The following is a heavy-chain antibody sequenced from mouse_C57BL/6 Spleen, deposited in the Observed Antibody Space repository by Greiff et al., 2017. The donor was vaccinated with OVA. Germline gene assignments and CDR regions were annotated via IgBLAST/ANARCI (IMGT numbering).Heavy chain of an antibody. V-gene: IGHV14-1*01. D-gene: IGHD1-1*01. J-gene: IGHJ4*01. Sequence: VQLQQSGAELVRPGASVKLSCTASGFNIKDYYMHWVKQRPEQGLEWIGRIDPEDGDTEYAPKFQGKATMTADTSSNTAYLQLSSLTSEDTAVYYCTTNYYDGYAMDYWGQGTSVTVSS. CDR2: IDPEDGDT. CDR1: GFNIKDYY. CDR3: TTNYYDGYAMDY.